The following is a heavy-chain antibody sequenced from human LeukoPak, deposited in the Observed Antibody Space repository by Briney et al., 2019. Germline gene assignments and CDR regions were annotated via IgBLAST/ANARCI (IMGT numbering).Heavy chain of an antibody. V-gene: IGHV3-53*01. Sequence: PGGSLRLSCAASGFTVSSNYMSWVRQAPGKGLEWVSVIYSGGSTYYADSVKGRFTISRDNSKNTLYLQMNSLRAEDTAVYCCARDRVVAGNHYFDYWGQGTLVTVSS. J-gene: IGHJ4*02. CDR3: ARDRVVAGNHYFDY. CDR2: IYSGGST. D-gene: IGHD6-19*01. CDR1: GFTVSSNY.